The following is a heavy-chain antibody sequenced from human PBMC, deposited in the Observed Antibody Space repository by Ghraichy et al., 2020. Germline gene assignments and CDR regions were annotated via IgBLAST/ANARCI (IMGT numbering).Heavy chain of an antibody. CDR3: ARVVAVAAYYYYGMDV. Sequence: SETLSLTCAVYGGSFSGYYWSWIRQRPGKGLEWIGHINHSGSTNYNPYLNSRVTISVDTSKNQFSLKLSSVTAADTAVYYCARVVAVAAYYYYGMDVWGPGTTVTVS. CDR2: INHSGST. J-gene: IGHJ6*02. CDR1: GGSFSGYY. V-gene: IGHV4-34*01. D-gene: IGHD6-19*01.